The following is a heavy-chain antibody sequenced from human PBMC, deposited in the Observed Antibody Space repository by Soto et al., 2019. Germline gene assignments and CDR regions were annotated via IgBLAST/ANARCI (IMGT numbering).Heavy chain of an antibody. CDR2: IYYSGNT. V-gene: IGHV4-31*03. CDR3: ARDRLMATAGTARHYFGLDV. J-gene: IGHJ6*02. CDR1: CGSSRSGGYY. D-gene: IGHD5-18*01. Sequence: SETLSLTGTFACGSSRSGGYYWSWVRQNPRRGLEWIGNIYYSGNTYYNPSLKSRLTISVDTSKNQFSLNLSSVTAADTAVYYCARDRLMATAGTARHYFGLDVWGQGTTVTVSS.